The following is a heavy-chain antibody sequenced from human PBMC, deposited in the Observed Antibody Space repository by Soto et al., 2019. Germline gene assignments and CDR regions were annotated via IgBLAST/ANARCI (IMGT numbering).Heavy chain of an antibody. J-gene: IGHJ4*02. CDR1: GFTFTNAW. CDR3: TTDRPPRYSDYEFDF. D-gene: IGHD5-12*01. CDR2: IKSKTDGGTT. V-gene: IGHV3-15*07. Sequence: EVQLVESGGGLVKPGGSLRLSCAASGFTFTNAWMHWVRQAPGKGLEWVGRIKSKTDGGTTDYAAPGKGRFTISSDDSKNTLYMEMNSLKTEDTAVYYCTTDRPPRYSDYEFDFWGQGTLVTVSS.